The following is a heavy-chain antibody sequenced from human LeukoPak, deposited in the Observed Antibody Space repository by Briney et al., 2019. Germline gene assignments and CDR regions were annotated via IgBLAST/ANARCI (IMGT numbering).Heavy chain of an antibody. V-gene: IGHV3-23*01. Sequence: GGSLRLSCAASGFTFSSYAMSWVRQAPGKGLELVSAISGSGGSTYYADSVKGRLTIYRDNSKNTLYLQMNSLRAEDTAVYYCAKFHHSGYYFDYWGQGTLVTVSS. CDR3: AKFHHSGYYFDY. CDR2: ISGSGGST. D-gene: IGHD3-22*01. CDR1: GFTFSSYA. J-gene: IGHJ4*02.